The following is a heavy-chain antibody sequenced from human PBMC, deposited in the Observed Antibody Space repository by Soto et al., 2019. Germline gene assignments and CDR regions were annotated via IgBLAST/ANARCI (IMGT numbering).Heavy chain of an antibody. V-gene: IGHV3-9*01. J-gene: IGHJ4*02. CDR3: AKDRYYDSRGNLDY. CDR2: ISWNGGSI. Sequence: EVQLVEAGGGLVQPGRSLRLSCAASGFTFDDYAMQWGRQAPGKGLEWVSGISWNGGSIGYADSVKGRFTISRDNAKNSLYLQMNSLRAEDTALYYCAKDRYYDSRGNLDYWGQGTLVTVSS. D-gene: IGHD3-22*01. CDR1: GFTFDDYA.